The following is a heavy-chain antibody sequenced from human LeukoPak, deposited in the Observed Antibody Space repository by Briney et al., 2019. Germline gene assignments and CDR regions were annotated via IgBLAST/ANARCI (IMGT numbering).Heavy chain of an antibody. J-gene: IGHJ6*04. CDR3: GYGSGTNYYYYGMDV. CDR1: GGTFSSYA. V-gene: IGHV1-69*06. Sequence: VASVKLSCKASGGTFSSYAISWVRQAPGQGLEWMGGIIPIFGTANYAQKFQGRDTITADKSTSTAYMELGSLRSEDTAVYYCGYGSGTNYYYYGMDVWGKGTTVTVSS. CDR2: IIPIFGTA. D-gene: IGHD3-10*01.